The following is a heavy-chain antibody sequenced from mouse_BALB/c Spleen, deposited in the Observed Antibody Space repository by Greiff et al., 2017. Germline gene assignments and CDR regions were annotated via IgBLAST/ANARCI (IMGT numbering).Heavy chain of an antibody. CDR3: ARYYYGSSYPYAMDY. D-gene: IGHD1-1*01. V-gene: IGHV1-4*02. Sequence: QVQLKESAAELARPGASVKMSCKASGYTFTSYTMHWVKQRPGQGLEWIGYINPSSGYTEYNQKFKDKTTLTADKSSSTAYMQLSSLTSEDSAVYYCARYYYGSSYPYAMDYWGQGTSVTVSS. CDR2: INPSSGYT. J-gene: IGHJ4*01. CDR1: GYTFTSYT.